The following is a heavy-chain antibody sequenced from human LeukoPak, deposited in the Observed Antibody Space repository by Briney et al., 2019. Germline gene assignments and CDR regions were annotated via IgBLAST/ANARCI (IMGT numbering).Heavy chain of an antibody. D-gene: IGHD3-22*01. CDR1: GYTFGSYG. CDR3: ARDGGGTYDSSGYYFTPLYFQH. J-gene: IGHJ1*01. V-gene: IGHV1-18*01. CDR2: ISGYNGNT. Sequence: ASVKVSCKTSGYTFGSYGITWVRQAPGQGLEWMGWISGYNGNTNYAQKVQGRVTVTADTSTSTAYMELSSLRSEDTAVYYCARDGGGTYDSSGYYFTPLYFQHWGQGTLVTVSS.